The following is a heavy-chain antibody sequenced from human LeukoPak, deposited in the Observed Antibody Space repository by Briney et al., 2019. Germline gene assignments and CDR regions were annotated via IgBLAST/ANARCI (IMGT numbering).Heavy chain of an antibody. Sequence: ASVKVSCKASGGTFSSYAISWVRQAPGQGLEWMGGIIPIFGTANYAQKFQRRVTITTDESTGTAYMELSSLRSEDTAVYYCARVDCSGGSCYTSFDYWGQGTLVTVSS. J-gene: IGHJ4*02. V-gene: IGHV1-69*05. CDR3: ARVDCSGGSCYTSFDY. CDR2: IIPIFGTA. D-gene: IGHD2-15*01. CDR1: GGTFSSYA.